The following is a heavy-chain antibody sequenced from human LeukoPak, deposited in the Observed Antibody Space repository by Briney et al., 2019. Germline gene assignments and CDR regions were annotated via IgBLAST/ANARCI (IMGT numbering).Heavy chain of an antibody. CDR2: IYYSGST. J-gene: IGHJ4*02. CDR3: ATTALFPGVPNY. V-gene: IGHV4-39*02. CDR1: GGSISSSSYY. Sequence: SETLSLTCTVSGGSISSSSYYWGWIRQPPGKGLEWIGSIYYSGSTYYNPSLKSRVTISVDTSKNHFSLKLSSVTAADTAVYYCATTALFPGVPNYWGQGTLVTVSS. D-gene: IGHD2-21*01.